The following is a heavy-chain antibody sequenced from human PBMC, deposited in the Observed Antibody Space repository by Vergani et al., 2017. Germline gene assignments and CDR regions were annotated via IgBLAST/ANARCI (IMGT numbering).Heavy chain of an antibody. D-gene: IGHD5-12*01. V-gene: IGHV3-21*01. CDR2: ISSSSSYI. J-gene: IGHJ6*02. Sequence: VQLVESGGGVVQPGRSLRLSCAASGFTFSSYSMNWVRQAPGKGLEWVSSISSSSSYIYYADSVKGRFTISRDNAKNSLYLQMNSLRAEDTAVYYCARDMEGYSGYAYGMDVWGQGTTVTVSS. CDR3: ARDMEGYSGYAYGMDV. CDR1: GFTFSSYS.